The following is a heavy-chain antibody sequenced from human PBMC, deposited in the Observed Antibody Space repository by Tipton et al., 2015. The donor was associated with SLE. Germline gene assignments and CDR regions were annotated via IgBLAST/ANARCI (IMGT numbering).Heavy chain of an antibody. V-gene: IGHV4-59*12. CDR2: IYHSGST. D-gene: IGHD7-27*01. CDR3: ARSWGWYFDY. J-gene: IGHJ4*02. Sequence: TLSLTCTVSGGSISSYYWSWIRQPPGKGLEWIGSIYHSGSTYYNPSLKSRVTISVDTSKNQFSLKLSSVTAADTAVYYCARSWGWYFDYWGQGTLVTVSS. CDR1: GGSISSYY.